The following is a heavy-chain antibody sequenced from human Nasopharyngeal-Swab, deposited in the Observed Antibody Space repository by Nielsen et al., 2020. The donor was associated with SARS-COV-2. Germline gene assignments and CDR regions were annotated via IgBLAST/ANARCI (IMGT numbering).Heavy chain of an antibody. D-gene: IGHD5-18*01. CDR2: IYYSGST. CDR1: GGSISSSSYY. V-gene: IGHV4-39*07. J-gene: IGHJ6*03. Sequence: SETLSLTCTVSGGSISSSSYYWGWIRQPPGKGLEWIGSIYYSGSTNYNPSLKSRVTISVDTSKNQFSLKLSSVTAADTAVYYCARGGYSYGSALAWYMDVWGKGTTVTVSS. CDR3: ARGGYSYGSALAWYMDV.